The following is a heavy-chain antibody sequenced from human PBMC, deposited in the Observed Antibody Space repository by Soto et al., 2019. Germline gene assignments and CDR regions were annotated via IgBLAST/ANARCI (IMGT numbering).Heavy chain of an antibody. CDR1: GYTFTSYA. CDR3: ARDSRWFGESLDYYYGMDV. J-gene: IGHJ6*02. Sequence: ASVKVSCKSSGYTFTSYAMHCVRQAPGQRLEWMGWINAGNGNTKYSQKFQGRVTITRDTSASTAYMELSSLRSEDTAVYYCARDSRWFGESLDYYYGMDVWGQGTTVTVSS. D-gene: IGHD3-10*01. CDR2: INAGNGNT. V-gene: IGHV1-3*01.